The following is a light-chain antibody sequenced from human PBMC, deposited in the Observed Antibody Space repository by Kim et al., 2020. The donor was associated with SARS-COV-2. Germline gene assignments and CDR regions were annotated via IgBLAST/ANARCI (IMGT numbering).Light chain of an antibody. V-gene: IGLV2-11*03. CDR3: CSFAGNYVYV. CDR2: DVT. CDR1: RSDVGGYNF. Sequence: GQSVTISGTGTRSDVGGYNFGSWYRQHPGEAPKLMIYDVTKRPSGVPDRFSGSKSGNTASLTISGLQAEDEADYYCCSFAGNYVYVFGTGTKVTVL. J-gene: IGLJ1*01.